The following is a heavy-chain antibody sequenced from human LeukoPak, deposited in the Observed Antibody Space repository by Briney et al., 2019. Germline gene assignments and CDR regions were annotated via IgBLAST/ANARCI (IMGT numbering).Heavy chain of an antibody. CDR2: IYYSGST. Sequence: SETLSLTCTASGGSISSYYWSWIRQPPGKGLEWIGYIYYSGSTNYNPSLKSRVTISVDTSKNQFSLKLSSVTAADTAVYYCARNIAGGSYYAPDYWGQGTLVTVSS. CDR1: GGSISSYY. V-gene: IGHV4-59*01. J-gene: IGHJ4*02. CDR3: ARNIAGGSYYAPDY. D-gene: IGHD1-26*01.